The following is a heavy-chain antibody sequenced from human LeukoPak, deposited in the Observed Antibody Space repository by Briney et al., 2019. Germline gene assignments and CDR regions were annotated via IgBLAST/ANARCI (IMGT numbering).Heavy chain of an antibody. CDR1: GYSFTSYC. D-gene: IGHD3-10*01. J-gene: IGHJ5*02. Sequence: GESLKISCKGSGYSFTSYCIGWVRQMPGKGLEWMGIIYPGDSDTRYSPSYQGQVTISADKSISTAYLQWSSLKASDTAMYYCARSAPTAYYGSGRGIGFDPWGQGTLVTVSS. V-gene: IGHV5-51*01. CDR3: ARSAPTAYYGSGRGIGFDP. CDR2: IYPGDSDT.